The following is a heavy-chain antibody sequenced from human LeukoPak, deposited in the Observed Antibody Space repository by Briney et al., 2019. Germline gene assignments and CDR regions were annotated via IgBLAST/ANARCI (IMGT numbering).Heavy chain of an antibody. CDR1: GYTFTSYY. J-gene: IGHJ4*02. V-gene: IGHV1-46*01. Sequence: GASVKVSCKASGYTFTSYYMHWVRQAPRQGLEWMGIINPSGGSTSYAQKFQGRVTMTRDTSTSTVYMELSSLRSEDTAVYCCARVGAVAGDYFDYWGQGTLVTVSS. CDR2: INPSGGST. D-gene: IGHD6-19*01. CDR3: ARVGAVAGDYFDY.